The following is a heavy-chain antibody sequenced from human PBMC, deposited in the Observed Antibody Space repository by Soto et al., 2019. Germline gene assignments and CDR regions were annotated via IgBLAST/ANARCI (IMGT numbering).Heavy chain of an antibody. J-gene: IGHJ4*02. Sequence: QVQLQESGPGLVKPSGTLSLTCAVSGGSISSSNWWSWVRQPPGKGLEWIGEIYHSGSTNYNPSLKSRVTISVDKAKNQCSLKLSSVTAADTAVYYCASWARHDYGYYAADYWGQGTLVTVSS. V-gene: IGHV4-4*02. CDR1: GGSISSSNW. CDR3: ASWARHDYGYYAADY. CDR2: IYHSGST. D-gene: IGHD4-17*01.